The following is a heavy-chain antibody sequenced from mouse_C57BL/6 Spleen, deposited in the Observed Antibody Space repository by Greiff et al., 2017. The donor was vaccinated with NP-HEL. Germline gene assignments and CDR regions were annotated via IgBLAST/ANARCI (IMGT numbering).Heavy chain of an antibody. Sequence: VQLLQSGAELVKPGASVKMSCKASGYTFTSYTMHWVKQRPGPGLEWIGYINPSSGYTKYNQKFKDKATLTADKSSSTAYMQLSSLTSEDSAVYYCARKSTRASYWGQGTTLTVSS. V-gene: IGHV1-4*01. CDR1: GYTFTSYT. CDR3: ARKSTRASY. CDR2: INPSSGYT. J-gene: IGHJ2*01. D-gene: IGHD3-1*01.